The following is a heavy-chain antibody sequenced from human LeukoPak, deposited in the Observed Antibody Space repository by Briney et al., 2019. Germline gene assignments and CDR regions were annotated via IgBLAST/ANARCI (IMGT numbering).Heavy chain of an antibody. J-gene: IGHJ4*02. D-gene: IGHD3-22*01. V-gene: IGHV3-74*01. CDR2: INSDGSST. Sequence: GGSLRLACAASGFTFSSYWMHWVRQAQGKWLVWVSRINSDGSSTSYADSVKGRFTISRDNAKTTLYLQMNSLRAEDAAVYYSARGVYYYDSSNCGYWGQGTLVTVSS. CDR1: GFTFSSYW. CDR3: ARGVYYYDSSNCGY.